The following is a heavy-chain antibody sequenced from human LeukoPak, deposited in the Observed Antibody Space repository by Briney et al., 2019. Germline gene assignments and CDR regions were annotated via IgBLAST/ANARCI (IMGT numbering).Heavy chain of an antibody. CDR2: INPGDSDT. V-gene: IGHV5-51*01. CDR1: GYSFTSYW. J-gene: IGHJ6*03. D-gene: IGHD2-2*01. Sequence: GESLKISCKGSGYSFTSYWIGWVRQMPGKGLEWMGIINPGDSDTRYSPSFQGQVTISADKSISTAYLQWSSLKASDTAMYYCARHLGYCSSISCSKDYYSYYMDVWGKGTTVTVSS. CDR3: ARHLGYCSSISCSKDYYSYYMDV.